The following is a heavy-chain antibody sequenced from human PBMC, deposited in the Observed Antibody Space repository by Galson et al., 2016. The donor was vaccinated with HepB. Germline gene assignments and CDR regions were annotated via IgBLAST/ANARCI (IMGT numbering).Heavy chain of an antibody. V-gene: IGHV3-7*01. Sequence: LRLSCAASGFTFSMYWMTWVRQAPGKGLEWVANINQDGYEKYYVDSVKGRFTISRDNAKNSLFLQMNSLRADDTAVYYCVRQRSRIHGMDVWGQGTTVSVSS. CDR1: GFTFSMYW. D-gene: IGHD4-17*01. CDR2: INQDGYEK. J-gene: IGHJ6*02. CDR3: VRQRSRIHGMDV.